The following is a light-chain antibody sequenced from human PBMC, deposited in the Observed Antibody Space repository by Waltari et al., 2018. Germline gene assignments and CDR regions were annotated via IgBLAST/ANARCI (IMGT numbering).Light chain of an antibody. Sequence: EILMTQSPGTLSVSPGERASLSCSASERISSSYLAWYQQKGGQPPRLLIYFTSTRAAGVPARFSGSGSGTEFTLTISSLQSEDFAVYYCQQYNTWPYTFGQGTKIEIK. CDR1: ERISSSY. J-gene: IGKJ2*01. CDR3: QQYNTWPYT. CDR2: FTS. V-gene: IGKV3-15*01.